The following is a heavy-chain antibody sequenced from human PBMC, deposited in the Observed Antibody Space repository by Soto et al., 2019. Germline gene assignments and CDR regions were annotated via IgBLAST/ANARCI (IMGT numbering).Heavy chain of an antibody. D-gene: IGHD2-21*02. CDR2: ISGSGGST. Sequence: VGSLRLSFAASGFTFSSYAMSWVRQAPWKGLEWVSAISGSGGSTYYADSLKGRITISRDNSKNILYLQMSAMRAADTALSYCVRSPRRHSGNDCYLFDLWAQGTLVTASS. V-gene: IGHV3-23*01. CDR1: GFTFSSYA. CDR3: VRSPRRHSGNDCYLFDL. J-gene: IGHJ5*02.